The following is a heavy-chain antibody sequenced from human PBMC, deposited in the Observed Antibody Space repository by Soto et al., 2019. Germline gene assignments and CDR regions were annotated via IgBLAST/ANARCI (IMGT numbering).Heavy chain of an antibody. CDR2: IYWNDDK. D-gene: IGHD1-7*01. CDR1: GFSLSTSGVG. J-gene: IGHJ5*02. Sequence: SGPTLVKPTQTLTLTCTFSGFSLSTSGVGVGWIRQPPGKALEWLALIYWNDDKRYSPSLKSRLTITKDTSKNQVVLTMTNMDPVDTATYYCAHSQNNWNYLLVRWFDPWGQGTLVTVSS. V-gene: IGHV2-5*01. CDR3: AHSQNNWNYLLVRWFDP.